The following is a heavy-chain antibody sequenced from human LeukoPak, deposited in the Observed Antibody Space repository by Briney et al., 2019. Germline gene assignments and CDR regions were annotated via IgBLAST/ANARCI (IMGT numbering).Heavy chain of an antibody. V-gene: IGHV3-7*01. Sequence: GGSLRLSCAGSGFTFSNSWMGWVRQAPGKGLEWVANVQHIGGETYYVDSVKGRFTISRDNANNSVYLQMNSLGADDTAVYYCATYSILNAREFRYWGQGTLVTVTS. CDR2: VQHIGGET. J-gene: IGHJ1*01. CDR3: ATYSILNAREFRY. CDR1: GFTFSNSW. D-gene: IGHD4-11*01.